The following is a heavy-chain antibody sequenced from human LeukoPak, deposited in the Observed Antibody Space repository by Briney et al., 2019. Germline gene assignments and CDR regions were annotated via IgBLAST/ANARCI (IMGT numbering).Heavy chain of an antibody. CDR2: IYYSGST. D-gene: IGHD1-1*01. J-gene: IGHJ4*02. V-gene: IGHV4-39*07. CDR1: GGSISSSSYY. CDR3: ATNWEYYFDY. Sequence: SETLSLTCTVSGGSISSSSYYWGWIRQPPGKGLEWIGSIYYSGSTYYNPSLKSRVTISVDTSKNQFSLKLSSVTAADTAVYYCATNWEYYFDYWGQETLVTVSS.